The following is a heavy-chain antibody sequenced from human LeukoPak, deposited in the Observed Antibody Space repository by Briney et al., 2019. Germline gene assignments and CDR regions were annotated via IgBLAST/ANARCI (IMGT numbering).Heavy chain of an antibody. CDR2: IYTSGST. CDR1: GGSISSYY. V-gene: IGHV4-4*07. CDR3: ARGYCSGGSCYSVENWFDP. Sequence: PSETLSLTCTVSGGSISSYYWSWIRQPAGKGLEWIGRIYTSGSTNYNPSLKSRVTMSVDTSKNQFSLKLSSVTAADTAVYYCARGYCSGGSCYSVENWFDPWGQGTLVTVSS. J-gene: IGHJ5*02. D-gene: IGHD2-15*01.